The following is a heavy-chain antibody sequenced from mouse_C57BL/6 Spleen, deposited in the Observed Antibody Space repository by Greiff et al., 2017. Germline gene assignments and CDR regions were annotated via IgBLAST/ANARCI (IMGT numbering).Heavy chain of an antibody. J-gene: IGHJ2*01. CDR2: IRLKSDNYAT. V-gene: IGHV6-3*01. Sequence: EVKLMESGGGLVQPGGSMKLSCVASGFTFSNYWMNWVRQSPEKGLEWVAQIRLKSDNYATNYAESVKGRFTISRDDSKSSVYLQMNNLRAEDTGIYYCTGGTTVAVGFDYWGQGTTLTVSS. CDR3: TGGTTVAVGFDY. D-gene: IGHD1-1*01. CDR1: GFTFSNYW.